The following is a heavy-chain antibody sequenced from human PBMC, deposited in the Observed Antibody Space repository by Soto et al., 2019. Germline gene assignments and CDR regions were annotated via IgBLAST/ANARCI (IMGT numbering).Heavy chain of an antibody. J-gene: IGHJ5*02. CDR1: GFTFTNYA. Sequence: GGSLRLSCAASGFTFTNYAMAWVHQTPGKGLEWVSGISASGGLKYYADSVQGRFTVSRDNSKNILYLQMDNLGDGDTALYYCAREVGAPSGWLDPWGQGTQVTVSS. CDR3: AREVGAPSGWLDP. D-gene: IGHD1-26*01. V-gene: IGHV3-23*01. CDR2: ISASGGLK.